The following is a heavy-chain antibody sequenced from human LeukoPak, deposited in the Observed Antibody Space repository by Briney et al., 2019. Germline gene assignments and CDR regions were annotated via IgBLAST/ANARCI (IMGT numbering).Heavy chain of an antibody. CDR3: AREGQVAAAIRYDY. Sequence: GGSLRLSCAASGFTFSSYSMNWVRQAPGKGLEWVSSISSSSSYIYYADSVKGRFTISRDNAKNSLYLQMNSLRAEDTAVYYCAREGQVAAAIRYDYWGQGTLVTVSS. CDR2: ISSSSSYI. D-gene: IGHD2-2*01. CDR1: GFTFSSYS. V-gene: IGHV3-21*01. J-gene: IGHJ4*02.